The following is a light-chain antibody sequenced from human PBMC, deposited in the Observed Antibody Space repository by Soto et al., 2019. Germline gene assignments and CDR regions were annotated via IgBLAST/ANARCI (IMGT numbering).Light chain of an antibody. CDR1: QTVGGS. V-gene: IGKV3-15*01. CDR2: RAS. J-gene: IGKJ2*01. CDR3: QQSRT. Sequence: VMTQSPATLSVSPGERATLSCRASQTVGGSVAWYQQKPGQAPRLLIYRASPRATGIPARFSGSGSGTEFTLTISSLQSEDFAIYYCQQSRTFAQGTKLEIK.